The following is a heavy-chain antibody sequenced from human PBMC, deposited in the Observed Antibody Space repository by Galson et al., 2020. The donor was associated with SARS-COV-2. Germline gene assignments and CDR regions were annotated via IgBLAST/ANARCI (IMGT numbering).Heavy chain of an antibody. CDR2: ISYDGSNK. CDR1: GFTFTSYG. D-gene: IGHD3-10*01. CDR3: AKDLGVHYYGSGSYPYYYYGMDV. V-gene: IGHV3-30*18. J-gene: IGHJ6*02. Sequence: SLRLSCAASGFTFTSYGMHWVRQDPGKGLEWVAVISYDGSNKYYADSVKGRFTISRDNSKNTLYLQMNSLRAEDTAVYYCAKDLGVHYYGSGSYPYYYYGMDVWGQGTTVTVSS.